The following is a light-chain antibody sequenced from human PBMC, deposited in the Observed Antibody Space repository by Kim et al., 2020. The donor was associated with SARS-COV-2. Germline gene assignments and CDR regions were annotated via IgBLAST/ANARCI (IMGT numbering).Light chain of an antibody. CDR3: QQYDNY. CDR2: KAS. V-gene: IGKV1-5*03. Sequence: STLSASGGDRVIITCRASQSNSMWLAWYQQKPGKAPKFLISKASSLEGGVPSRFSGGGSGTEFTLTISSLQPDDFATYYCQQYDNYFGQGTKLEI. J-gene: IGKJ2*01. CDR1: QSNSMW.